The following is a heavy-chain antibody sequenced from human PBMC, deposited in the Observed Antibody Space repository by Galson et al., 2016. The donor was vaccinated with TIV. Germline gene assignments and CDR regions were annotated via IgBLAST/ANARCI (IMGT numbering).Heavy chain of an antibody. Sequence: SVKVSCKASGYIFNNYYLHWVRQAPGQGLEWMGWINPDSGVTNYAQRFQGRVTMTGDTSISTAYMELSRLRSDDTAVYYCARGVRRFLGWSDYWYFDFWGRGTLVTVSS. CDR1: GYIFNNYY. D-gene: IGHD3-3*01. CDR3: ARGVRRFLGWSDYWYFDF. CDR2: INPDSGVT. V-gene: IGHV1-2*02. J-gene: IGHJ2*01.